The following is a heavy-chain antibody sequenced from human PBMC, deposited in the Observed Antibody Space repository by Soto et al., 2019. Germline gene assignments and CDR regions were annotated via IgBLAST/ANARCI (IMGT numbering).Heavy chain of an antibody. J-gene: IGHJ4*02. Sequence: QVQLVESGGGVVKPGRSLRLSCAASGFTFSSYGMHWVRQAPGKGLEWVAVISYDGSNKYYADSVKGRFTISRDNSKNTLYLQMNSLRAEDTAVYYCAKASGSYYFDYWGQGTLVTVSS. V-gene: IGHV3-30*18. CDR2: ISYDGSNK. D-gene: IGHD3-10*01. CDR3: AKASGSYYFDY. CDR1: GFTFSSYG.